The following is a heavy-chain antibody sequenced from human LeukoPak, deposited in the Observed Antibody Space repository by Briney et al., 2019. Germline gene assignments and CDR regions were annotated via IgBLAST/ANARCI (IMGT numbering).Heavy chain of an antibody. CDR1: GFTFSTYW. CDR2: INGDGSST. CDR3: ARDRGYCSGVGCYIFDY. V-gene: IGHV3-74*01. D-gene: IGHD2-15*01. Sequence: GGSLRLSCAASGFTFSTYWMHWVRRAPGKGLVWVSRINGDGSSTSYADSVKGRVTISRDNAKNTVSLQMNSLRAEDTAVYYCARDRGYCSGVGCYIFDYWGQGTLVTVSS. J-gene: IGHJ4*02.